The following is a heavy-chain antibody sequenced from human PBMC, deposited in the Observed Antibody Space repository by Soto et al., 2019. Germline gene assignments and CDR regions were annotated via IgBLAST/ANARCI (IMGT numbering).Heavy chain of an antibody. J-gene: IGHJ2*01. CDR1: GFTFSTYS. V-gene: IGHV3-48*01. CDR2: ISSVTNTV. Sequence: EVQLVESGGGLVQPGGSLRLSCAASGFTFSTYSMNWVRQAPGKGLEWVSYISSVTNTVYYADSVKGRFTISRDNAKNSLYLQINSLRADDTAVYYCARDGTDSTYSYFDLWGRGTLVTVSS. CDR3: ARDGTDSTYSYFDL. D-gene: IGHD1-26*01.